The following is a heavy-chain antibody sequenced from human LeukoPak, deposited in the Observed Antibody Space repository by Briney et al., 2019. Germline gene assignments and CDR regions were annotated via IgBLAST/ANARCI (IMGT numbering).Heavy chain of an antibody. CDR1: GYTFTSYE. D-gene: IGHD4-11*01. V-gene: IGHV1-8*01. CDR3: ARGRVNYGS. CDR2: MNPNSGNT. Sequence: ASVKLSCKASGYTFTSYEINWVRQATGPGPELMGWMNPNSGNTGYAQKFQGRVTMTRITSISTDYMELSSLRSEDTAVYYCARGRVNYGSWGQGTLVTVSS. J-gene: IGHJ4*02.